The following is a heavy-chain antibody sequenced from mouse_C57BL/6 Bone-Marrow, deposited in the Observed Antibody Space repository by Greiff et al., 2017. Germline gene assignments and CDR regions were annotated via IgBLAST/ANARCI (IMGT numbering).Heavy chain of an antibody. CDR1: GYTFTDYY. CDR2: INPYNGGT. D-gene: IGHD1-1*01. CDR3: EGGYCGSSSWFAY. V-gene: IGHV1-19*01. J-gene: IGHJ3*01. Sequence: VQLQQSGPVLVKPGASVKMSCKASGYTFTDYYMNWVKQSHGKSLEWIGVINPYNGGTSYNQKFKGKATLTVDKSSSTAYMELNSLTSEDSAVXYCEGGYCGSSSWFAYWGQGTLVTVSA.